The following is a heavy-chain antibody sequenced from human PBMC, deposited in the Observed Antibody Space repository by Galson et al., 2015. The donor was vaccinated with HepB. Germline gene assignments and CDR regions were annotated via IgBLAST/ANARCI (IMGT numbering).Heavy chain of an antibody. J-gene: IGHJ4*02. CDR3: AKDYGGDPFDY. CDR2: VSGSGDYT. CDR1: GFTFRFYA. D-gene: IGHD2-21*02. V-gene: IGHV3-23*01. Sequence: SLRLSCAASGFTFRFYAMSWVRQAPGKGLEWVSVVSGSGDYTQYADSVKGRFTISRDNSRNTLYLQMNSLTAEDTAVYYCAKDYGGDPFDYWGQGTLVTVSS.